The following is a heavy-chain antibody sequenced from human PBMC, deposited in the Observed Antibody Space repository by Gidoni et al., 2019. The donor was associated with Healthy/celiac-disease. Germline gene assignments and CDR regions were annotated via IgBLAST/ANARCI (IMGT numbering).Heavy chain of an antibody. D-gene: IGHD1-7*01. CDR1: GFTFSNAW. J-gene: IGHJ3*02. CDR2: IKSKTDGGTT. Sequence: EVQLVESGGSLVKPGGSLRLTCAASGFTFSNAWMSWVRQAPGKGLGWVGRIKSKTDGGTTDYAAPVKGRFTISRDDSKNTLYLQMNSLKTEDTAVYYCTKNWNYAPFDIWGQGTMVTVSS. V-gene: IGHV3-15*01. CDR3: TKNWNYAPFDI.